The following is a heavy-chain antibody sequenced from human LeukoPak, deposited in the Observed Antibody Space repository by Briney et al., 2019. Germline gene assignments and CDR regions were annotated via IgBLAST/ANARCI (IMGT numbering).Heavy chain of an antibody. CDR3: ATYRHLPY. J-gene: IGHJ4*02. CDR1: GFTVSSNY. D-gene: IGHD2-2*02. CDR2: IYSGGST. V-gene: IGHV3-53*01. Sequence: GGSLRLSCAASGFTVSSNYMSWVRQAPGKGLEWVSVIYSGGSTYYADSVKGRFTISRDNSKNSLYLQMSSLRAEDSAMYYCATYRHLPYWGQGILVTVSS.